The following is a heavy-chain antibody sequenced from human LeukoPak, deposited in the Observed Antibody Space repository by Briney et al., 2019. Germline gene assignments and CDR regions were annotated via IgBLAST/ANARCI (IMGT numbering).Heavy chain of an antibody. V-gene: IGHV4-59*01. CDR3: ARVWSGYTHGLELDV. Sequence: PSETLSLTCTVSGGAISSYYWSWIRQPPGKGLEWIGYISYSGSTNYNPSLRSRVTISLDTSKNQFSLRLSSVTAADTAVYFCARVWSGYTHGLELDVWGKGMSVTVSS. CDR2: ISYSGST. D-gene: IGHD5-18*01. CDR1: GGAISSYY. J-gene: IGHJ6*04.